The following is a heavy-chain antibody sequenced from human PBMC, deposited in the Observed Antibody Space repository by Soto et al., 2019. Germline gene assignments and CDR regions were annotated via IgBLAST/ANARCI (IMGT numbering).Heavy chain of an antibody. V-gene: IGHV3-15*07. D-gene: IGHD2-15*01. CDR1: GFTFSNAW. J-gene: IGHJ5*01. CDR2: IKSKTDGGTT. Sequence: LRLSCAASGFTFSNAWINWVRQAPGKGLEWVGRIKSKTDGGTTDFAAPVKGRFAISRDDSKDMVYLQMNSLKTEDTGIYYCTTYSFSAMKVVRFDYRGHGTPVTVSS. CDR3: TTYSFSAMKVVRFDY.